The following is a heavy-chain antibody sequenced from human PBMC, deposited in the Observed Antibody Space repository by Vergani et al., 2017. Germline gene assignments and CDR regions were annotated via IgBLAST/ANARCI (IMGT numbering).Heavy chain of an antibody. V-gene: IGHV4-59*01. CDR1: GGSISSYY. D-gene: IGHD6-19*01. CDR3: ARDGAEYSSGWFRVDY. CDR2: IYYSGST. Sequence: QVQLQESGPGLVKPSETLSLTCTVSGGSISSYYWSWIRQPPGKGLEWIGYIYYSGSTNYNPSLKSRVTISVDTSKNQFSLKLSSVTAADTAAYYCARDGAEYSSGWFRVDYWGQGTLVTVSS. J-gene: IGHJ4*02.